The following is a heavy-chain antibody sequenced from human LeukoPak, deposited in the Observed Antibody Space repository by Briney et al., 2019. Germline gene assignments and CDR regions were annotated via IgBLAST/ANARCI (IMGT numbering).Heavy chain of an antibody. Sequence: SETLSLTCAVYGGSFSGYYWSWIRQPPGKGQEWIGEINHSGSTNYNPSLKSRVAISVDTSKNQFSLKLSSVTAADTAVYYCARFFAFTIFGVVINKDAFDIWGQGTMVTVSS. J-gene: IGHJ3*02. CDR2: INHSGST. V-gene: IGHV4-34*01. CDR3: ARFFAFTIFGVVINKDAFDI. CDR1: GGSFSGYY. D-gene: IGHD3-3*01.